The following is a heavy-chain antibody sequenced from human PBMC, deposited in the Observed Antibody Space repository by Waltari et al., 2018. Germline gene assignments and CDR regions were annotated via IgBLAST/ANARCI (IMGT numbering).Heavy chain of an antibody. CDR1: GFTFDDYA. CDR3: AKSWSLVVVVAAFDY. CDR2: ISWNSGSI. D-gene: IGHD2-15*01. V-gene: IGHV3-9*01. Sequence: EVQLVESGGGLVQPGRSLRLSCAASGFTFDDYAMHWVRQAPGKGLEWVSGISWNSGSIGYADSVKGRFTISRDNSKNTLYLQMNSLRAEDTAVYYCAKSWSLVVVVAAFDYWGQGTLVTVSS. J-gene: IGHJ4*02.